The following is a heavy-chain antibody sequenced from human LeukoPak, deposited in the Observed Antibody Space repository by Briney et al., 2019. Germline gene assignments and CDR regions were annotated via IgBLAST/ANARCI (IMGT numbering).Heavy chain of an antibody. D-gene: IGHD6-13*01. Sequence: GGSLRLSXAASGFTFSSYSMNWVRQAPGKGLEWVSSISSSSSYIYYADSVKGRFTISRDNAKNSLYLQMNSLRAEDTAVYYCARDGIAAAGNWGQGTLVTVSS. V-gene: IGHV3-21*01. CDR1: GFTFSSYS. J-gene: IGHJ4*02. CDR3: ARDGIAAAGN. CDR2: ISSSSSYI.